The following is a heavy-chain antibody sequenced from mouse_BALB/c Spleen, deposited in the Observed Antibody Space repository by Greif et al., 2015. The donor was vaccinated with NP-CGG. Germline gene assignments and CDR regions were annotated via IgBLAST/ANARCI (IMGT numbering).Heavy chain of an antibody. Sequence: QVHVKQSGAELVRPGTSVKISCKASGYTFTNYWLGWVKQRPGHGLEWIGDIYPGGGYTNYNEKFKGKGTLTADTSSSTAYMQLSSLTSEDSAVYFCARGPYAMDYWGQGTSVTVSS. J-gene: IGHJ4*01. V-gene: IGHV1-63*02. CDR2: IYPGGGYT. CDR1: GYTFTNYW. CDR3: ARGPYAMDY.